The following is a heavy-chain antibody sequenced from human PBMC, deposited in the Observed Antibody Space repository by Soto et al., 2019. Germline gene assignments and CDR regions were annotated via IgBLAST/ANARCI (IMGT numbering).Heavy chain of an antibody. J-gene: IGHJ5*02. D-gene: IGHD6-19*01. CDR1: GGSISSGDYY. CDR3: ARGDGYSSGWEGGAFDP. CDR2: IYYSGST. Sequence: QVQLQESGPGLVKPSQTLSLTCTVSGGSISSGDYYWSWIRQPPGKGLEWIGYIYYSGSTYYNPSLKSRVTISVHTSNNQFSLKRSSVTAADTAVDYCARGDGYSSGWEGGAFDPWGQGTLVTVSP. V-gene: IGHV4-30-4*01.